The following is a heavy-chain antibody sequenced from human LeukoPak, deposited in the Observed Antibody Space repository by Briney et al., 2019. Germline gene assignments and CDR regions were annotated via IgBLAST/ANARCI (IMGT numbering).Heavy chain of an antibody. CDR1: GGSFSGYY. D-gene: IGHD3-22*01. CDR3: ARADYDSSGYYTRY. Sequence: SETLSLTCAVYGGSFSGYYWSWIRQPPGKGLEWIGEINHSGSTNYNPSLKSRVTISVDTSKNQFSLKLSSATAADTAVYYCARADYDSSGYYTRYWGQGTLVTVSS. V-gene: IGHV4-34*01. J-gene: IGHJ4*02. CDR2: INHSGST.